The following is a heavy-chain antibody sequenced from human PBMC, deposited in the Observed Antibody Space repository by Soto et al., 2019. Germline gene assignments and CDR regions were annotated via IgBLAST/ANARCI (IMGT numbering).Heavy chain of an antibody. D-gene: IGHD2-21*02. V-gene: IGHV3-21*01. Sequence: PGGSLRLSCAASGFTFSGYSMNWVRQAPGKGLEWVASISTRSDIYYADSVKGRFTISRDNAKNSVSLRMNSLRAEDTAVYYCAREETAWPLAYGLDVWGQGTTVTVSS. CDR3: AREETAWPLAYGLDV. CDR2: ISTRSDI. J-gene: IGHJ6*02. CDR1: GFTFSGYS.